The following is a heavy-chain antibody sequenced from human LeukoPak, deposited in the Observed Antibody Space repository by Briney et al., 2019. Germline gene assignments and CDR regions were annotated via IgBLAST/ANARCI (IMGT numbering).Heavy chain of an antibody. CDR2: IYYSGST. J-gene: IGHJ4*02. V-gene: IGHV4-59*01. CDR3: ARAPYGDSLDY. D-gene: IGHD4-17*01. CDR1: GGSISSYY. Sequence: SETLSLTCTVSGGSISSYYWSWIRQPPGKGLEWIGYIYYSGSTNYNPSLKSRVTISVDTSKNQFSLKLSSVTAADTAVYYCARAPYGDSLDYWGQGTLVTVSS.